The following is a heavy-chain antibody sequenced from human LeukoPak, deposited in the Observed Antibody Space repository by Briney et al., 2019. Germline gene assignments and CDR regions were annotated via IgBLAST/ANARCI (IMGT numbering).Heavy chain of an antibody. V-gene: IGHV5-51*01. J-gene: IGHJ4*02. CDR1: GYSFTSYW. Sequence: GESLKISCKGSGYSFTSYWIGWVRQMPGKGLEWVGIIYPGDSDTRYSPSFQGQVTISADKSISTAYLQWSSLKASDTAMYYCAVLAYGDYVGGYFDYWGQGTLVTVSS. CDR2: IYPGDSDT. D-gene: IGHD4-17*01. CDR3: AVLAYGDYVGGYFDY.